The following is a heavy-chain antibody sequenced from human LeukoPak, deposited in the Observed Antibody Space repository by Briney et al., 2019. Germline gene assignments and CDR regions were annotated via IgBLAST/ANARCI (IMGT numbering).Heavy chain of an antibody. J-gene: IGHJ6*03. D-gene: IGHD5-18*01. CDR3: ARAVDTSSYYYYYMDV. CDR1: GGSISSGSYY. Sequence: SETLSLTCTVSGGSISSGSYYWSWIRQPAGKGLEWIGRIYTSGTTNYNPSLKSRVTISVDTSKNQFSLKLSSVTAADTAVHYCARAVDTSSYYYYYMDVWGKGTTVTISS. CDR2: IYTSGTT. V-gene: IGHV4-61*02.